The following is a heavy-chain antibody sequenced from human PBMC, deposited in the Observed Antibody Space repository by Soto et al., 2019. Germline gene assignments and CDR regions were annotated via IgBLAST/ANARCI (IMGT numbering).Heavy chain of an antibody. CDR2: IIPIGGTA. V-gene: IGHV1-69*06. D-gene: IGHD3-9*01. J-gene: IGHJ3*02. Sequence: SVKVSCKASGGTFSSYAISWVRQAPGQGLEWMGGIIPIGGTANYAQKFQGRVTITADKSPSPAYMDLSRLRPEATAVYYCVRDHGYSDLFLFDIWGQGKMVT. CDR1: GGTFSSYA. CDR3: VRDHGYSDLFLFDI.